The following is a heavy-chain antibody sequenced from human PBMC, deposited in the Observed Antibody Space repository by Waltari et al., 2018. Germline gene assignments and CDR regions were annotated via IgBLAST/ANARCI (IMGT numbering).Heavy chain of an antibody. V-gene: IGHV4-34*01. Sequence: QVQLQQWGAGLLKPSETLSLTCAVYGGSFSGYYWSWIRQPPGKGLEWIGEINHSGSTNYNPSLKSRVTISVDTSKNQFSLKLSSVTAADTAVYYCARVEVLMVYARIRNWFDPWGQGTLVTVSS. CDR2: INHSGST. CDR3: ARVEVLMVYARIRNWFDP. J-gene: IGHJ5*02. D-gene: IGHD2-8*01. CDR1: GGSFSGYY.